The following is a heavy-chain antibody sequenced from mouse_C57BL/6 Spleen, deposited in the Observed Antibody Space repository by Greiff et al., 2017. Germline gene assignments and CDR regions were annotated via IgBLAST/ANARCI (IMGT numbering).Heavy chain of an antibody. CDR1: GYTFTSYW. D-gene: IGHD2-4*01. V-gene: IGHV1-72*01. J-gene: IGHJ4*01. CDR3: ARTDYDLWYYAMDY. CDR2: IVPNSGGT. Sequence: QVQLQQSGAELVKPGASVKLSCKASGYTFTSYWMHWVKQRPGRGLEWIGRIVPNSGGTKYNEKFKSKATLTVDKPSSTAYMKLSSLTSEDSAVYYCARTDYDLWYYAMDYWGQGTSVTVSS.